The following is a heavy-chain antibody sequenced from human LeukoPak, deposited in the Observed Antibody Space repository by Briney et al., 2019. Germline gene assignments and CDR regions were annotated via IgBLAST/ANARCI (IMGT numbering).Heavy chain of an antibody. D-gene: IGHD1-1*01. J-gene: IGHJ3*02. CDR1: GYTFTGYY. CDR3: TREGTRTSAFDI. V-gene: IGHV1-2*06. CDR2: INPNSGGT. Sequence: ASVKVSCKASGYTFTGYYMHWVRQAPGQGLEWMGRINPNSGGTNYAQKFQGRVTMTRDTSISTAYMDLTRLRSNDTAIYYCTREGTRTSAFDIWGQGTMVTVSS.